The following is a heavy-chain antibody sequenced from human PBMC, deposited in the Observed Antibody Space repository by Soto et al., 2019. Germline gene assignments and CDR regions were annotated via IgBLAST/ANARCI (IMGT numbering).Heavy chain of an antibody. CDR3: ARHPSGYFDYYYMDV. Sequence: SETLSLTCTVSGGSISSYYWSWIRQPPGKGLEWIGYIYYSGSTNYNPSLKSRVTISVDTSKNQFSLKLSSVTAADTAVYYCARHPSGYFDYYYMDVWGKGTTVTVSS. V-gene: IGHV4-59*08. CDR1: GGSISSYY. D-gene: IGHD3-3*01. J-gene: IGHJ6*03. CDR2: IYYSGST.